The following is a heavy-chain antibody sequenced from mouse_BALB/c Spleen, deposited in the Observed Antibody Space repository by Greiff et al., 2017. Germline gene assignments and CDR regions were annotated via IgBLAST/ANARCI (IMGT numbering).Heavy chain of an antibody. Sequence: EVKLMESGGGLVKPGGSLKLSCAASGFAFSSYDMSWVRQTPEKRLEWVAYISSGGGSTYYPDTVKGRFTISRDNAKNTLYLQMSSLKSEDTAMYYCARQRDYYGYLYYFDYWGQGTTLTVSS. V-gene: IGHV5-12-1*01. CDR3: ARQRDYYGYLYYFDY. CDR1: GFAFSSYD. D-gene: IGHD1-2*01. J-gene: IGHJ2*01. CDR2: ISSGGGST.